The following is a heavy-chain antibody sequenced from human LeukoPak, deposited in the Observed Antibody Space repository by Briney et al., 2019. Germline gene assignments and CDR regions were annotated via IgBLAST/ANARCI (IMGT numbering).Heavy chain of an antibody. V-gene: IGHV3-30*02. J-gene: IGHJ3*02. CDR3: AKDPFRGTVGAFDI. CDR2: IRYDGSNK. Sequence: GGSLRLSCAASGFTFSIYGMHGVRQAPGKRVEWVSFIRYDGSNKYYADSVKGRVTISRDNSKNTLYLKMNSLRAEDTAVYYCAKDPFRGTVGAFDIWGQGTMVTVSS. CDR1: GFTFSIYG. D-gene: IGHD1/OR15-1a*01.